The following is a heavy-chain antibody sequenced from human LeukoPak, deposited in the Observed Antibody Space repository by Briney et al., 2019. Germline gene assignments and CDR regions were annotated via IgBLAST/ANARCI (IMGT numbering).Heavy chain of an antibody. Sequence: GGSLRLSCAASGFTFSSYAMSWVRQAPGKGPEWVSAISGSGGSTYYADSVKGRFTISRDNSKNTLYLQMNSLRAEDTAVYYCAKKRVFRRPGIAAAGHFDYWGQGTLVTVSS. V-gene: IGHV3-23*01. CDR2: ISGSGGST. CDR3: AKKRVFRRPGIAAAGHFDY. CDR1: GFTFSSYA. J-gene: IGHJ4*02. D-gene: IGHD6-13*01.